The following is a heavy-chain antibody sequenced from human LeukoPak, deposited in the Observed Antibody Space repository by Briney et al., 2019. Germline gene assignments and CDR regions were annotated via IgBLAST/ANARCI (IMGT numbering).Heavy chain of an antibody. CDR1: GFTFSTYW. D-gene: IGHD6-19*01. CDR2: IKPDGRET. CDR3: ARKRYSSGSYYYFDY. Sequence: GGSLRLSCAASGFTFSTYWMTWVRQAPGKGLEWVGNIKPDGRETYFVDSVKGRFTISRDNAQNSLYLQMNSLRAEDTAVYYCARKRYSSGSYYYFDYWGQGTLVTVSS. J-gene: IGHJ4*02. V-gene: IGHV3-7*04.